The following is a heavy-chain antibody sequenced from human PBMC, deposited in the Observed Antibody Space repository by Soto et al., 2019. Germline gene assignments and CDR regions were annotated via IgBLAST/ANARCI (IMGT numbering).Heavy chain of an antibody. CDR3: ARRQLAVAVSPWFDP. CDR1: GLSITDSEMG. J-gene: IGHJ5*02. Sequence: QVTLKESGPVLVKPTETLTLRCTVSGLSITDSEMGVSWIRQPPGKALEWLAHIDSSGEKSYRTFLKSRLTISKDTSKSQIVLIMTNMDPADTATYYCARRQLAVAVSPWFDPWGQGILVTVSS. CDR2: IDSSGEK. V-gene: IGHV2-26*01. D-gene: IGHD6-19*01.